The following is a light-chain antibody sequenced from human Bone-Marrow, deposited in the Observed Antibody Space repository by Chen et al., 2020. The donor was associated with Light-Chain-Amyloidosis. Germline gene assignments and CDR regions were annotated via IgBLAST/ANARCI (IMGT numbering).Light chain of an antibody. J-gene: IGLJ3*02. CDR1: NIGSTS. V-gene: IGLV3-21*02. Sequence: SYVLTQPSSVSVAPGQTATIACGGNNIGSTSVHWYQQTPGQAPLLVVYDDSDRPSGIPEGWSGSNCGKTATLAISRVEGGDEADDCSQVGDRGSDQPVVGGGTKLTVL. CDR3: QVGDRGSDQPV. CDR2: DDS.